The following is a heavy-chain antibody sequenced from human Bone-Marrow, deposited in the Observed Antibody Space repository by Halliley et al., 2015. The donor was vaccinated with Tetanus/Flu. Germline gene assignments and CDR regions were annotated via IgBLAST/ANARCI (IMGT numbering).Heavy chain of an antibody. V-gene: IGHV3-21*01. J-gene: IGHJ4*02. Sequence: SISSPSPYLYYGASAKGRFPISRDNAKNSLYLQMNSLRAEDTAVYYCARAAPIVSGYSSGWIDYWGPGALVTASS. CDR3: ARAAPIVSGYSSGWIDY. D-gene: IGHD6-19*01. CDR2: ISSPSPYL.